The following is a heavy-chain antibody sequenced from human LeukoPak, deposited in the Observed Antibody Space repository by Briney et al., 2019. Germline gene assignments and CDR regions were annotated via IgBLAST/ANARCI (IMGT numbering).Heavy chain of an antibody. J-gene: IGHJ4*02. CDR1: GFTFDNYW. Sequence: GGSLRLSCAASGFTFDNYWMSWVRQAPGKGLEWVANIKQDGSEKYYVDSVKGRFTISRDNAKNSLYLQMNSLRAEDTAVYYCALHSPLKYVGDYWGQGTLVTVSS. V-gene: IGHV3-7*01. CDR3: ALHSPLKYVGDY. CDR2: IKQDGSEK. D-gene: IGHD2-21*01.